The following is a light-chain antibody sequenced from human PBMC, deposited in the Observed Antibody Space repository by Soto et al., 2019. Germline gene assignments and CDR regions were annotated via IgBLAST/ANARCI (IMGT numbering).Light chain of an antibody. CDR1: NIGSKS. CDR3: QVWDTRNDHVV. V-gene: IGLV3-21*02. CDR2: DDS. Sequence: SYELTQPPSVSVAPGQTARITCGGNNIGSKSVHWYQQRPGQAPVLVVHDDSDRPSGIPERFSGSNSENTATLTITRVEAVDEADYYCQVWDTRNDHVVFGGGTKLTVL. J-gene: IGLJ2*01.